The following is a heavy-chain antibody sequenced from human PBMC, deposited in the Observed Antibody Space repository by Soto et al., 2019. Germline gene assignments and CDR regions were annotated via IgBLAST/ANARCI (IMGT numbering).Heavy chain of an antibody. D-gene: IGHD3-22*01. CDR3: ARDKYYYDSSGYYGFYFDY. CDR1: GGSISSYY. V-gene: IGHV4-59*01. J-gene: IGHJ4*02. CDR2: IYYSGST. Sequence: PSETLSLTCTVSGGSISSYYWSWIRQPPGKGLEWIGYIYYSGSTNYNPSLKSRVTISVDTSKNQFSLKLSSVTAADTAVYYCARDKYYYDSSGYYGFYFDYWGQGTLVTVSS.